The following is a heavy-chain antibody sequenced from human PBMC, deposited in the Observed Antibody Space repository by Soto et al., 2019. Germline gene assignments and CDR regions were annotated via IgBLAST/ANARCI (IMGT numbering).Heavy chain of an antibody. V-gene: IGHV3-49*04. D-gene: IGHD5-18*01. Sequence: GLSLRLSCTASGFTFGDYAMSWVRQAPGKGLEWVGFIRSKAYGGTTEYAASVKGRFTISRDDSKSIAYLQMNSLKTEDTAVYYCTREVGYSYGLDYWGQGTLVTVSS. CDR1: GFTFGDYA. J-gene: IGHJ4*02. CDR3: TREVGYSYGLDY. CDR2: IRSKAYGGTT.